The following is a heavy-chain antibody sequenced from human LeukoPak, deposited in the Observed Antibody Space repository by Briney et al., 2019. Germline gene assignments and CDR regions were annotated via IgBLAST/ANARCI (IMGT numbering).Heavy chain of an antibody. CDR2: ISSSSSYI. J-gene: IGHJ4*02. CDR1: GFTFSSYS. Sequence: GGSLRLSCAASGFTFSSYSMNWVRQAPGKGLEWVSSISSSSSYIYYADSVKGRFTISRDNAKNSLYLQMNSPRAEDTAVYYCAKRRINDYDILTGYYTPPNFDYWGQGTLVTVSS. D-gene: IGHD3-9*01. V-gene: IGHV3-21*04. CDR3: AKRRINDYDILTGYYTPPNFDY.